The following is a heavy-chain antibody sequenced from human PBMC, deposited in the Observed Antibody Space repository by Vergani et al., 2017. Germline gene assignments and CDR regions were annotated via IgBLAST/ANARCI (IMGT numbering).Heavy chain of an antibody. CDR2: IYSGGST. D-gene: IGHD2-2*01. CDR3: ARVPINDFLFDY. V-gene: IGHV3-53*02. J-gene: IGHJ4*02. CDR1: GFTVSSNY. Sequence: EVQLVETGGGLIQPGGSLRLSCAASGFTVSSNYMSWVRQAPGKGLEWVSVIYSGGSTYYADSVKGRFTISRDNSKNTLYLQMNSLRAEDTAVYYCARVPINDFLFDYWAREPWSPSPQ.